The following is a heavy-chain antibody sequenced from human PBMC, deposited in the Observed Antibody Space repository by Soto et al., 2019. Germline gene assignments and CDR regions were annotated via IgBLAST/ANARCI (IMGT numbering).Heavy chain of an antibody. CDR2: VNVDDST. J-gene: IGHJ4*02. V-gene: IGHV3-23*01. CDR1: GFTFSSYA. Sequence: EVQLLESGGGLAQPGGSLRLSCAASGFTFSSYAMSWVRQAPGKGLEWVSSVNVDDSTYDANSVKGRFTISRDNSKNTVNLQMNSLRAEDTAVYYCAKNYYLDNWAQGTLVTVSS. CDR3: AKNYYLDN.